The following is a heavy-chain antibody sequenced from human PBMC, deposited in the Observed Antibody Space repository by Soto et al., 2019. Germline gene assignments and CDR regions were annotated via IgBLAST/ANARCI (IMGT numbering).Heavy chain of an antibody. CDR1: GYTFTSHI. CDR3: GREFRCISTSQDRYYYYYGMDV. J-gene: IGHJ6*02. CDR2: INAGNGNT. Sequence: GASVKVSCKASGYTFTSHIIHWVRQAPGQRLEWMGWINAGNGNTKYSQKIQGRVNITSDTSTSTAYMELSRLRSEDTAVYYYGREFRCISTSQDRYYYYYGMDVWGQGTTVTVS. V-gene: IGHV1-3*01. D-gene: IGHD2-2*01.